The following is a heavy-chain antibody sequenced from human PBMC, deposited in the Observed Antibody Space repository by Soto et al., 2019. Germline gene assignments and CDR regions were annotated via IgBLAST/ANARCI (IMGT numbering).Heavy chain of an antibody. V-gene: IGHV1-8*01. CDR1: GYTFTSND. J-gene: IGHJ4*02. CDR3: AGGGFVEYPDGY. Sequence: QVQLVQAGAEVKKPGASVKVSCKASGYTFTSNDINWMRQATGQGPEWMGWINPNNGNPGYAQKFKGRDTMTRTTSISTGYMELSSLSSEATAVYYCAGGGFVEYPDGYWGQGTLVTVSA. D-gene: IGHD3-3*01. CDR2: INPNNGNP.